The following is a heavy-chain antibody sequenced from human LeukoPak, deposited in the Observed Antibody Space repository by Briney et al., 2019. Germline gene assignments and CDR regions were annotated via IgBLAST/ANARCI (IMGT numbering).Heavy chain of an antibody. CDR3: ARQPGHYYDSSGYNFDY. J-gene: IGHJ4*02. D-gene: IGHD3-22*01. CDR1: GGSISGSSYY. CDR2: IYYSGST. V-gene: IGHV4-39*01. Sequence: SETLSLTCTVSGGSISGSSYYWGWIRQPPGKGLEWIGSIYYSGSTYYNPSLKSRVTISVDTPKNQLSLKLSSVTAADTAVYYCARQPGHYYDSSGYNFDYWGQGTLVTVSS.